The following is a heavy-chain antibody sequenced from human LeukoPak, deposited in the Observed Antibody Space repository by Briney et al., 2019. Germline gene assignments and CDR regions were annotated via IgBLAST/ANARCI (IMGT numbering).Heavy chain of an antibody. CDR3: ARSHSSGWYDPTYYGMDV. D-gene: IGHD6-19*01. Sequence: GGSLRLSCAASGFTFSSYSMNWVRQAPGKGLEWVSSISSSSSYIYYADSVKGRFTIFRDNAKNSLYLQMNSLRAEDTAVYYCARSHSSGWYDPTYYGMDVWGQGTTVTVSS. J-gene: IGHJ6*02. CDR2: ISSSSSYI. CDR1: GFTFSSYS. V-gene: IGHV3-21*01.